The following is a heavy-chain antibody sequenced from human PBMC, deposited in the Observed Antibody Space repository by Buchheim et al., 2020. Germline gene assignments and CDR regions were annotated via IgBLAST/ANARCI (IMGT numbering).Heavy chain of an antibody. CDR1: GYTFTSYY. D-gene: IGHD5-18*01. V-gene: IGHV1-46*03. CDR3: AREGREYRGYSYGYAGYYGMDV. CDR2: INPSGGST. J-gene: IGHJ6*02. Sequence: QVQLVQSGAEVKKPGASVKVSCKASGYTFTSYYMHWVRQAPGQGLEWMGIINPSGGSTSYAQKFQGRVTMTRNTSTSTVYMELSSLRSEDTAVYYCAREGREYRGYSYGYAGYYGMDVWGQGTT.